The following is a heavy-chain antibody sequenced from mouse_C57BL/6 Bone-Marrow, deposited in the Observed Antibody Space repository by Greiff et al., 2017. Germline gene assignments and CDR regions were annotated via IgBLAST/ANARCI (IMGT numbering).Heavy chain of an antibody. V-gene: IGHV5-17*01. J-gene: IGHJ2*01. CDR2: ISSGSSTI. D-gene: IGHD2-2*01. CDR3: ARGGYDRVAYYVDY. Sequence: EVQLQESGGGLVKPGGSLKLSCAASGFTFSDYGMHWVRQAPEKGLEWVAYISSGSSTIYYADTVKGRFTISRDNAKNTLFLQMTSLRSEDTAMYYCARGGYDRVAYYVDYWGQGTTLTVSS. CDR1: GFTFSDYG.